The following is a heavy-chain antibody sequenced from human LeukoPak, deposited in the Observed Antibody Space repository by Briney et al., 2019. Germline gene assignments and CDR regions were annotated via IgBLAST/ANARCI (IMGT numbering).Heavy chain of an antibody. V-gene: IGHV4-4*07. Sequence: SETLSLTCTVSGGSISSYYWSWIRQPAGKGLEWIGRIYTSGSTNHNPSLTSRVTMSVETSKNQFSLNLSSVTAADTAVYYCARGPRYSSSSGNFDYWGQGTLVTVSS. CDR2: IYTSGST. CDR1: GGSISSYY. CDR3: ARGPRYSSSSGNFDY. D-gene: IGHD6-6*01. J-gene: IGHJ4*02.